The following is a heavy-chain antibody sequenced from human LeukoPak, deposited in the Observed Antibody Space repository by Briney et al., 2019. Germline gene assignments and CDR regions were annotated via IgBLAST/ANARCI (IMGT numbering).Heavy chain of an antibody. CDR3: ARGDYDFSFDF. CDR1: GDSISSGDYY. J-gene: IGHJ4*02. D-gene: IGHD3-3*01. CDR2: IYYSGSA. V-gene: IGHV4-30-4*01. Sequence: SETLSLTCTVSGDSISSGDYYWNWIRQPPGKGLEWIGYIYYSGSAYHNPSLKSRVTMSVDTSKNQFSLKLSSVTAADTAVYYCARGDYDFSFDFWGQGTLVTVSS.